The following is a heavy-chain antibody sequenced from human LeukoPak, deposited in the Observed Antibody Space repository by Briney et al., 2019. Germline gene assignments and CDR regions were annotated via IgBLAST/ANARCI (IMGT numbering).Heavy chain of an antibody. CDR2: ISGSGGST. J-gene: IGHJ4*02. D-gene: IGHD3-9*01. CDR3: AKFGILTGYYNPGGLDY. Sequence: AGGSLRLSCAASGFTFSSYAMSWVRQAPGKGLEWVSAISGSGGSTYYADSVKGRFTISRDNSKNTLYLQMNSLRAEDTAVYYCAKFGILTGYYNPGGLDYWGQGTLVTVSS. V-gene: IGHV3-23*01. CDR1: GFTFSSYA.